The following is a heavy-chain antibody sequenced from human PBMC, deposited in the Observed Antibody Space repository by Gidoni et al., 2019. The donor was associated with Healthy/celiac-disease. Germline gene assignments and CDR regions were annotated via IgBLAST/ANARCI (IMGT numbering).Heavy chain of an antibody. CDR2: SSGSGGST. CDR3: AKDITPSYDFWSGYPHDY. J-gene: IGHJ4*02. Sequence: EVQLLESGGGWVQPGGSLRLSCAASGFTSSSYAVSWVRQAPGKGLGWVSASSGSGGSTYYADSVKGRFTISSDNAKNTLYRQMNSLRAEDTAVYYCAKDITPSYDFWSGYPHDYWGQGTLVTVSS. CDR1: GFTSSSYA. D-gene: IGHD3-3*01. V-gene: IGHV3-23*01.